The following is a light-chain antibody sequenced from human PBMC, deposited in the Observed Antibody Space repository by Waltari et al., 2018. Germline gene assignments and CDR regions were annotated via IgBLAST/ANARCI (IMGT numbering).Light chain of an antibody. CDR2: DVN. Sequence: QSALTQPASVSGSPGQSITIPCTGSSGHVGGSNYVSWYQQYPGSAPKLIIYDVNKRPSGVSYRFSGSKSGNTASLTISGLQGEDEADYYCFSYTASDAWLFGGGTKLTVL. V-gene: IGLV2-14*01. J-gene: IGLJ3*02. CDR1: SGHVGGSNY. CDR3: FSYTASDAWL.